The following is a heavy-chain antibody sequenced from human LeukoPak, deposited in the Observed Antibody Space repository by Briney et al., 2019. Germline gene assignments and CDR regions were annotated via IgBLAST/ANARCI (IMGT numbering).Heavy chain of an antibody. D-gene: IGHD6-19*01. Sequence: PGGSLRLSCAASGFTFSSYTMSWVRQAPGKGLEWVSTITTSDGNTYYADSVKGRFTISRDNAKNSLYLQMNSLRAEDTAVYYCARGSSGWPTARFDPWGQGTLVTVSS. V-gene: IGHV3-23*01. J-gene: IGHJ5*02. CDR3: ARGSSGWPTARFDP. CDR2: ITTSDGNT. CDR1: GFTFSSYT.